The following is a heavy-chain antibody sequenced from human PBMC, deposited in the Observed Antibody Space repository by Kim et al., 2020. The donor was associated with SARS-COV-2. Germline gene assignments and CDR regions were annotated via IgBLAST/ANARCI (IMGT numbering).Heavy chain of an antibody. CDR1: GYSISSGYY. CDR3: ARSRYRDGMDV. V-gene: IGHV4-38-2*02. CDR2: IYHSGST. D-gene: IGHD3-16*02. J-gene: IGHJ6*02. Sequence: SQTLSLTCTVSGYSISSGYYWGWIRQPPGKGLEWIGSIYHSGSTYYNPSLKSRVTISVDTSKNQFSLKLSSVTAADTAVYYCARSRYRDGMDVWGQGTTV.